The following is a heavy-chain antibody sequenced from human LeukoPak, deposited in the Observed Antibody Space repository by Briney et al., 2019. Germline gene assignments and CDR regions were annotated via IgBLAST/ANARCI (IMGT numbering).Heavy chain of an antibody. CDR1: GGSISSYY. CDR3: ARLYASSSQHAFDI. V-gene: IGHV4-4*07. D-gene: IGHD2/OR15-2a*01. Sequence: SETLSLTCTVSGGSISSYYWSWIRQPAGKGLEWIGRIYTSGSTNYNPSLKSRVTMSVDTSKNQFSLKLSSVTAADMAVYYCARLYASSSQHAFDIWGQGTMVTVSS. J-gene: IGHJ3*02. CDR2: IYTSGST.